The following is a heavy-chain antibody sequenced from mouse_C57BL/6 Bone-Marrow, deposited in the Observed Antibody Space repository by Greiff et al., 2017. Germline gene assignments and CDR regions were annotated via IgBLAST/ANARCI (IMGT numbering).Heavy chain of an antibody. V-gene: IGHV5-4*01. J-gene: IGHJ3*01. CDR1: GFTFSSYA. CDR2: ISDGGSYT. D-gene: IGHD1-1*01. CDR3: ARERDYYGSSLFAY. Sequence: EVKVVESGGGLVKPGGSLKLSCAASGFTFSSYAMSWVRQTPEKRLEWVATISDGGSYTYYPDNVKGRFTISRDNAKNNLYLQMSHLKSEDTAMYYCARERDYYGSSLFAYWGQGTLVTVSA.